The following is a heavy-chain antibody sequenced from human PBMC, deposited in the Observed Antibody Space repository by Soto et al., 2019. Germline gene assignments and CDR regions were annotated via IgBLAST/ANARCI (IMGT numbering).Heavy chain of an antibody. CDR2: IIPIFGTA. CDR1: GGTFSSYA. CDR3: ATGAQLWLNSRPYYYGMDV. D-gene: IGHD5-18*01. V-gene: IGHV1-69*12. Sequence: QVQLVQSGAEVKKPGSSVKVSCKASGGTFSSYAISWVRQAPGQGLEWMGGIIPIFGTANYAQKFQGRVTITADESTSTAYMELSSLRSEDTAVYYCATGAQLWLNSRPYYYGMDVWGQGTTVTVSS. J-gene: IGHJ6*02.